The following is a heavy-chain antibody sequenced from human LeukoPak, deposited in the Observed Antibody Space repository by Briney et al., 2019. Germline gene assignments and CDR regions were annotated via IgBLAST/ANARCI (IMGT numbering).Heavy chain of an antibody. CDR1: GFTFSSYG. Sequence: PGGSLRLSCAASGFTFSSYGMHWVRQAPGKGLEWVAVISYDGSNQYHADSVKGRFTLSRDNAKNSLYLQMNSLRAEDTAVYYCARVDEGRNGVTVGYWGQGTLVTVSS. V-gene: IGHV3-30*03. CDR2: ISYDGSNQ. CDR3: ARVDEGRNGVTVGY. D-gene: IGHD2-8*01. J-gene: IGHJ4*02.